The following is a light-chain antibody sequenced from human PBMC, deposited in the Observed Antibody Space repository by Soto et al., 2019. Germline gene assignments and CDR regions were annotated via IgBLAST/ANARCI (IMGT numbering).Light chain of an antibody. CDR3: MQALQTPLT. CDR1: QSLLHSNGYTY. V-gene: IGKV2-28*01. CDR2: WGS. J-gene: IGKJ3*01. Sequence: DTVMTQSPLSLPVTPGEPASISCRSSQSLLHSNGYTYLDWYLQKPGQSPQLLIYWGSNRASGVPDRFSGSGSGTDFTLKISRVEAEDVGVYYCMQALQTPLTFGLGPRWISN.